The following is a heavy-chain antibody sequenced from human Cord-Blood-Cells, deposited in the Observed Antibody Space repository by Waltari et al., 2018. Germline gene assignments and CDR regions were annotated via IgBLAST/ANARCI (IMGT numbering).Heavy chain of an antibody. CDR1: GFTFDDYA. V-gene: IGHV3-9*01. CDR2: ISWNSGSI. CDR3: ARGGSWGYGYFDY. J-gene: IGHJ4*02. Sequence: EVQLVESGGGLVQTGRSLRLSCAASGFTFDDYAMHWVRQAPGKGLEWVSGISWNSGSIGYADSVKGRFTISRDNAKNSLYLQMNSLRAEDTAVYYCARGGSWGYGYFDYWGQGTLVTVSS. D-gene: IGHD1-26*01.